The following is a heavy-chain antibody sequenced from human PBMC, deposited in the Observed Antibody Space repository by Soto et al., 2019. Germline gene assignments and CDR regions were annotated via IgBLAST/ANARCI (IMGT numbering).Heavy chain of an antibody. CDR1: GGTFNTYA. V-gene: IGHV1-69*19. CDR3: GREVQGATPAFVY. J-gene: IGHJ4*02. Sequence: QVQLVQSGAEMKKPGSSVKVSCQSSGGTFNTYAMNWVRQAPGQGPEWMGDIAPMFGAAKYAPKFQGRVTTTADEATGTSVLPLGSFTSSEKALFFCGREVQGATPAFVYWGQGNLVTVSS. CDR2: IAPMFGAA.